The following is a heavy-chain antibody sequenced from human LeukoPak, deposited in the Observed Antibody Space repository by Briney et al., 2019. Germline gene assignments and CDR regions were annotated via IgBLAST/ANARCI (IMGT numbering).Heavy chain of an antibody. CDR1: GGSISSGSYY. V-gene: IGHV4-61*02. CDR3: ARTYRDDAFDI. J-gene: IGHJ3*02. Sequence: SETLSLTCTVSGGSISSGSYYWSWIRQPAGKGLEWIGRIYTSGSANCNPSLKSRVTISVDTSKNQFSLKLSSVTATDTAVYYCARTYRDDAFDIWGQGTMVTVSS. CDR2: IYTSGSA. D-gene: IGHD5-18*01.